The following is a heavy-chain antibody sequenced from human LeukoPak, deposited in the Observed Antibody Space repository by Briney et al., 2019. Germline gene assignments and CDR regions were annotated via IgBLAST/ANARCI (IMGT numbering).Heavy chain of an antibody. CDR2: INHSGST. J-gene: IGHJ4*02. CDR3: ARVFYSYGCDY. Sequence: NPSETLSLTCAVYGGSFSGYYWSWIRQPPGKGLEWIGEINHSGSTNYNPSLKSRVTISVDTSKNQFSLKLSSVTAADTAVYYCARVFYSYGCDYWGQGTLVTVSS. V-gene: IGHV4-34*01. D-gene: IGHD5-18*01. CDR1: GGSFSGYY.